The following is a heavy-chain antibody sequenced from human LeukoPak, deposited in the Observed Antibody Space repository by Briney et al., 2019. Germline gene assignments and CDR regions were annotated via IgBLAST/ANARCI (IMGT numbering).Heavy chain of an antibody. CDR1: GGSFSGYY. D-gene: IGHD6-13*01. CDR3: AREIGIAAAGVLCGMDV. Sequence: SETLSLTCAVYGGSFSGYYWSWIRQPPGKGLEWIGEINHSGSTNYNPSLKSRVTISVDTPKNQFSLKLSSVTAADTAVYYCAREIGIAAAGVLCGMDVWGQGTTVTVSS. V-gene: IGHV4-34*01. J-gene: IGHJ6*02. CDR2: INHSGST.